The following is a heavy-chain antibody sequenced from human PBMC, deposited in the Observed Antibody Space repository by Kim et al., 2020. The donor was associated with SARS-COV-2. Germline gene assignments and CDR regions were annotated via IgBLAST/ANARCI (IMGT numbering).Heavy chain of an antibody. CDR1: GYTFTSYG. D-gene: IGHD3-3*01. CDR2: ISAYNGNT. Sequence: ASVKVSCKASGYTFTSYGISWVRQAPGQGLEWMVWISAYNGNTNYAQKLQGRVTMTTDTSTSTAYMELRSLRSDDTAVYYCASTRITIFGVVIALDYWGQGTLVTVSS. J-gene: IGHJ4*02. CDR3: ASTRITIFGVVIALDY. V-gene: IGHV1-18*01.